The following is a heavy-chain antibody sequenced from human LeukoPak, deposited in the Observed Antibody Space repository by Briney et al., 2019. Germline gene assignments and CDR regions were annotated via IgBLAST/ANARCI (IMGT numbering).Heavy chain of an antibody. CDR1: GGSISSSSYY. J-gene: IGHJ4*02. CDR2: IYYSGST. Sequence: SETLSLTCTVSGGSISSSSYYGGWIRQPPGKGLEWIGSIYYSGSTYYNPSLKSRVTISVDTSKNQFSLKLSSVTAADTAVYYCARDRYGGSYGNWGQGTLVTVSS. D-gene: IGHD1-26*01. V-gene: IGHV4-39*07. CDR3: ARDRYGGSYGN.